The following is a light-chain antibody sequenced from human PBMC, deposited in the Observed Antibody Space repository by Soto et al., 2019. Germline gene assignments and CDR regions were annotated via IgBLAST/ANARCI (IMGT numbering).Light chain of an antibody. Sequence: QAVVTQPPSVSGAPGQRVSISCTGSGSNIGAGYDVHWYRHLPGTAPKLLIYANTNRPSGVPDRFSGSKSATSASLAITGLQAEDEADYYCLSYDNSLSGVLFGGGTQLTVL. V-gene: IGLV1-40*01. CDR3: LSYDNSLSGVL. CDR1: GSNIGAGYD. CDR2: ANT. J-gene: IGLJ2*01.